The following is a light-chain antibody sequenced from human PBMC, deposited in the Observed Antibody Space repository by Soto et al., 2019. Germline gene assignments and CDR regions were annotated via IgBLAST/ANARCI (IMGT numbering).Light chain of an antibody. J-gene: IGKJ1*01. V-gene: IGKV3-15*01. CDR1: QSVNSA. CDR2: GAS. CDR3: QQYNYWWA. Sequence: EVVMTQSPATLPASPGERATLSSRASQSVNSALAWYQHKPGQGPRLLIYGASTRATGVPARFSGSGSGTDFTLTISSLQSEDFAVYYCQQYNYWWAFGQGTKVEIK.